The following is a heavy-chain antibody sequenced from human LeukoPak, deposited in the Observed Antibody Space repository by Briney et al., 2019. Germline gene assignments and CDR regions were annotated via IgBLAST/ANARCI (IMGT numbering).Heavy chain of an antibody. CDR1: GFFFTSSG. J-gene: IGHJ5*02. D-gene: IGHD3-10*01. V-gene: IGHV3-30*02. Sequence: GGSLRLSCAASGFFFTSSGMNWVRQAPGKGLEWVTFIGSDGSKQYYADSVKGRFSISRDNSRNTVSLQMNSLRIEDTAVYYCATDGSGTSFPYYFEAWGQGTLVTVSS. CDR2: IGSDGSKQ. CDR3: ATDGSGTSFPYYFEA.